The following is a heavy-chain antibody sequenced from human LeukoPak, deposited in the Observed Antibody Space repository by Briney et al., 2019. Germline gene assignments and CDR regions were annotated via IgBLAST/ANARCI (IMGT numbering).Heavy chain of an antibody. Sequence: GGSLRLSCAASGFTFSSYGMHWVRQAPGKGLEWVAVIWYDGSNKYYADSVKGRFTISRDNSKNTLYLQMNSLRAEDTAVYYCARDNVVVVPTAKEANWFDPWGQGTLVTVSS. V-gene: IGHV3-33*01. J-gene: IGHJ5*02. D-gene: IGHD2-2*01. CDR3: ARDNVVVVPTAKEANWFDP. CDR1: GFTFSSYG. CDR2: IWYDGSNK.